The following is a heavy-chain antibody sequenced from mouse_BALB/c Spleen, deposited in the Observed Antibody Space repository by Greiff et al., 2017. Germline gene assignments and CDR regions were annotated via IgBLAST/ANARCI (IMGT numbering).Heavy chain of an antibody. CDR1: GFTFSSFG. CDR2: ISSGSSTI. V-gene: IGHV5-17*02. D-gene: IGHD3-3*01. CDR3: ARSMAVYAMDY. Sequence: EVKLVESGGGLVQPGGSRKLSCAASGFTFSSFGMHWVRQAPEKGLEWVAYISSGSSTIYYADTVKGRFTISRDNPKNTLFLQMTSLRSEDTAMYYCARSMAVYAMDYWGQGTSVTVSS. J-gene: IGHJ4*01.